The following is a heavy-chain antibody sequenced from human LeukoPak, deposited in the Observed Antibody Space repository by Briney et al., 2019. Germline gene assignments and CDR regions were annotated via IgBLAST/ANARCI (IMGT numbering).Heavy chain of an antibody. CDR3: ARDREEGYYYDSSGYYR. J-gene: IGHJ4*02. Sequence: ASVKVSCKASGGTFSSYAISWVRQAPGQGLEWMGWISAYNGNTNYAQKLQGRVTMTTDTSTSTAYMELRSLRSDDTAVYYCARDREEGYYYDSSGYYRWGQGTLVTVSS. CDR2: ISAYNGNT. CDR1: GGTFSSYA. V-gene: IGHV1-18*01. D-gene: IGHD3-22*01.